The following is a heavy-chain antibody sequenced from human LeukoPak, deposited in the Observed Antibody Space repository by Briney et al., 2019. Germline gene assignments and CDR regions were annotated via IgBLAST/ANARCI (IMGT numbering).Heavy chain of an antibody. CDR1: GGSISRYY. V-gene: IGHV4-59*01. CDR3: ARLSYSGYDFDY. Sequence: SETLCLTCTVSGGSISRYYWTWIRQPPGRGLEWIGYIYYSGSTNYNPSLKSRVTISVDTSKNQFSLKLSSVTAADTAVYYCARLSYSGYDFDYWGQGTLVTVSS. D-gene: IGHD5-12*01. J-gene: IGHJ4*02. CDR2: IYYSGST.